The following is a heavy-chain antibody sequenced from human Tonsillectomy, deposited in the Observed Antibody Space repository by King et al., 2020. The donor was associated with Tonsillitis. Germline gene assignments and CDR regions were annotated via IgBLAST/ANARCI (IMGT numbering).Heavy chain of an antibody. Sequence: VQLVESGGGVVQPGGSLRLSCAASGFTFSSYGMHWVRQAPGKGLEGVAFIRYDGSNKYYADSVKGRFTISRDNSKNTLYLQMNSLRAEDTAVYYCATAVSLVAGTFAHGEYYYYHGIDVWGQGTTVTVSS. CDR1: GFTFSSYG. CDR3: ATAVSLVAGTFAHGEYYYYHGIDV. CDR2: IRYDGSNK. D-gene: IGHD5-12*01. V-gene: IGHV3-30*02. J-gene: IGHJ6*02.